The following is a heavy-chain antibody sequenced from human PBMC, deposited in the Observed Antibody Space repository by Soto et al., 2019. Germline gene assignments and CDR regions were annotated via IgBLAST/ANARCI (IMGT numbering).Heavy chain of an antibody. CDR1: GDTFTTHT. J-gene: IGHJ6*03. D-gene: IGHD3-22*01. V-gene: IGHV1-69*08. Sequence: QVQLLQSGAEVKKPGSSVRVSCHASGDTFTTHTITWVRQAPGQGLEWVGRIIPLLGLTDYAQKFQGRVVITTDKSTSTTYMVLSRLTFEDAALYYCARDPYGNVPTCFGYPDIGGTGTSVTVSS. CDR2: IIPLLGLT. CDR3: ARDPYGNVPTCFGYPDI.